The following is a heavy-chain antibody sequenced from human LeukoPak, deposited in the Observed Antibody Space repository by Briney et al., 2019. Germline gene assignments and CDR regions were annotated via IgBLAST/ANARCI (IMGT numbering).Heavy chain of an antibody. D-gene: IGHD1-26*01. CDR3: AVRSYSSPFDY. V-gene: IGHV1-2*06. CDR2: INPNSGGT. J-gene: IGHJ4*02. CDR1: GYTFTYYY. Sequence: ASVKVSCRASGYTFTYYYVHWVRQAPGQGLEWMGRINPNSGGTNYAQKFQGRVTMTRDTSISTAYMELSRLRSDDTAVYYCAVRSYSSPFDYWGQGTLVPSPQ.